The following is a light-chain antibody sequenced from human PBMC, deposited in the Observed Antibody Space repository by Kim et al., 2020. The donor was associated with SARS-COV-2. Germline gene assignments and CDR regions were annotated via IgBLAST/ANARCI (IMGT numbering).Light chain of an antibody. Sequence: ASVGDRVTIPCRASQSINNWLAWYQQKPGKAPKLLIYMASTLESGVPSRFSGSGSGTEFPLTISSLQPDDFATYYCQQDNSYPLTFGGGTKVDIK. J-gene: IGKJ4*01. CDR2: MAS. V-gene: IGKV1-5*03. CDR3: QQDNSYPLT. CDR1: QSINNW.